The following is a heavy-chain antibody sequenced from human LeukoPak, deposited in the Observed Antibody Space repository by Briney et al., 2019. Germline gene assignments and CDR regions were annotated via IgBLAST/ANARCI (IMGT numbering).Heavy chain of an antibody. V-gene: IGHV3-21*01. J-gene: IGHJ1*01. D-gene: IGHD6-13*01. CDR3: ARDSRSYSSSWFPLFYFQH. CDR1: GFTFSSYS. CDR2: ISSSSSYI. Sequence: GGSLRLSCAASGFTFSSYSMNWVRQAPGKGLEWVSSISSSSSYIYYADLVKGRFTISRDNAKNSLYLQMNSLRAEDTAVYYCARDSRSYSSSWFPLFYFQHWGQGTLVTVSS.